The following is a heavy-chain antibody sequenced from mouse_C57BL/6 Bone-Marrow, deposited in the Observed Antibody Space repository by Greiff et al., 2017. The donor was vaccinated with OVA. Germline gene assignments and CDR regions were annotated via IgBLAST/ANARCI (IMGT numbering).Heavy chain of an antibody. V-gene: IGHV1-7*01. CDR3: ARELRLPWFAY. Sequence: VQVVESGAELAKPGASVKLSCKASGYTFTSYWMHWVKQRPGQGLEWIGYINPSSGYTKYNQKFKDKATLTADKSSSTAYMQLSSLTYEDSAVYYCARELRLPWFAYWGQGTLVTVSA. J-gene: IGHJ3*01. CDR2: INPSSGYT. D-gene: IGHD3-2*02. CDR1: GYTFTSYW.